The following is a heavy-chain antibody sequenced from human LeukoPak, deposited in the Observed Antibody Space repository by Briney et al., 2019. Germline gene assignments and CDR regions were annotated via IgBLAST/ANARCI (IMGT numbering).Heavy chain of an antibody. CDR1: GCSISSYY. D-gene: IGHD5-24*01. V-gene: IGHV4-59*01. Sequence: SETLSLTCTVSGCSISSYYWSWIRQPPGKGLEWIGYIYYSGSTNYNPSLKSRVTISVDTTKNQFSLKLSSVTAADTAVYYCARGKTQRDGYKLRGTLLDYWGQGTLVTVSS. J-gene: IGHJ4*02. CDR3: ARGKTQRDGYKLRGTLLDY. CDR2: IYYSGST.